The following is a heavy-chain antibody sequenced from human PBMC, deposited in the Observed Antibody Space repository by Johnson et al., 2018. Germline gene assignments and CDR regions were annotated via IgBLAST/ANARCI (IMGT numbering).Heavy chain of an antibody. CDR3: ARSRGLRGEYYYYAMDV. CDR1: GFTFEDYG. D-gene: IGHD3-16*01. J-gene: IGHJ6*02. CDR2: INWNGGST. V-gene: IGHV3-20*01. Sequence: VQLVESGGGVVRPGGSLRLSCAASGFTFEDYGLNWVRQAPGKGLEWVSGINWNGGSTGYADSVKGRFTISRDNAKNSLYLQMNSLRTEARALYHCARSRGLRGEYYYYAMDVWGQGTTVTVSS.